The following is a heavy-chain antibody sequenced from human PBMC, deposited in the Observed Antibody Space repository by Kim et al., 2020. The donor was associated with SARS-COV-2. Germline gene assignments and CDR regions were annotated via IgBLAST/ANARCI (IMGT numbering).Heavy chain of an antibody. D-gene: IGHD1-26*01. J-gene: IGHJ4*02. V-gene: IGHV1-8*01. Sequence: AQKFQGRVTMTRNTSISTAYMELSSLRSEDTAVYYCARGPYSGSYGFDYWGQGTLVTVSS. CDR3: ARGPYSGSYGFDY.